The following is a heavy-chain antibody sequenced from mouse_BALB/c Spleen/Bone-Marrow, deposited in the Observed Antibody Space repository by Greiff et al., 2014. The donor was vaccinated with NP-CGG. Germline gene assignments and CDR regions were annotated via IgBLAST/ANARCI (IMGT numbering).Heavy chain of an antibody. CDR1: DYTFTSYW. V-gene: IGHV1-7*01. D-gene: IGHD3-2*01. Sequence: QVQLQQSGAELAKPGASVKMSCKASDYTFTSYWMHWVKQRPGQGLEWIGYINPSTGYTEYNQNFKDKATLTADKSSITAYMQLSSLTSEDSAVYYCTRSTGATDYWGQGTSVTVSS. CDR3: TRSTGATDY. CDR2: INPSTGYT. J-gene: IGHJ4*01.